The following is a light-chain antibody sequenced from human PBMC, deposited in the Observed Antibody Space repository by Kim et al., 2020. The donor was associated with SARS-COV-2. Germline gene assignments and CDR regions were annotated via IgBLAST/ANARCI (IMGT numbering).Light chain of an antibody. V-gene: IGKV1-27*01. Sequence: ASIGDRVTITCRASQDIANSLAWYQQKPGKVPQVLIYAASTLQSGVPSRFSDSGSGTEFTLIIGSLQTEDVATYYCQKYNSAPWTFGPGTKVDIK. J-gene: IGKJ1*01. CDR2: AAS. CDR1: QDIANS. CDR3: QKYNSAPWT.